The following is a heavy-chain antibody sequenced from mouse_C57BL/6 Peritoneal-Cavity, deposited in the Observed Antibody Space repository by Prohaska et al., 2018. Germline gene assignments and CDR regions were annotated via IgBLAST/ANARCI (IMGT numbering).Heavy chain of an antibody. CDR3: TRDSLYDGYYGYFDY. V-gene: IGHV5-9-1*02. J-gene: IGHJ2*01. CDR1: GFTFSSYA. Sequence: ESGEGLVKPGGSLKLSCAASGFTFSSYAMSWVRQTPEKRLEWVAYISSGGDYIYYADTVKGRFTISRDNARNTLYLQMSSLKSEDTAMYYCTRDSLYDGYYGYFDYWGQGTTLTVSS. D-gene: IGHD2-3*01. CDR2: ISSGGDYI.